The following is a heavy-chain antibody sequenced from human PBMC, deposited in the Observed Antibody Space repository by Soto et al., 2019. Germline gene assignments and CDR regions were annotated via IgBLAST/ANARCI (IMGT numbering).Heavy chain of an antibody. CDR1: GGTFSSYA. J-gene: IGHJ6*02. D-gene: IGHD3-10*01. CDR2: IIPIFGTA. CDR3: ARGVRGVLNSYYYYGMDV. V-gene: IGHV1-69*01. Sequence: KVSCKASGGTFSSYAISWVRQAPGQGLEWMGGIIPIFGTANYAQKFQGRVTITADESTSTAYMELSSLRSEDTAVYYCARGVRGVLNSYYYYGMDVWGQGTTVTVSS.